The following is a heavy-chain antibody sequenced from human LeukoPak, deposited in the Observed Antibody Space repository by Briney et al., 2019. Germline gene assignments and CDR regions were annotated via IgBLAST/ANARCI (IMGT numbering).Heavy chain of an antibody. D-gene: IGHD6-19*01. CDR3: ARADSSGWFYFDY. Sequence: GGSLRLSCAASGFTVSSNYMSWVRQAPGEGLEWVSVIYSGGSTYYADSVKGRFTISRDNSKNTLYLQMNSLRAEDTAEYYCARADSSGWFYFDYWGQGTLVTVSS. CDR2: IYSGGST. CDR1: GFTVSSNY. J-gene: IGHJ4*02. V-gene: IGHV3-53*01.